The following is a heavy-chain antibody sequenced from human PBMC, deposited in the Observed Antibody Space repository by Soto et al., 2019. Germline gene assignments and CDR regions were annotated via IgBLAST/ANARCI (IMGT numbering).Heavy chain of an antibody. V-gene: IGHV4-31*03. Sequence: QVQLQESGPGLVKPSQTLSLTCTVSGGSISSGGYYWSWIRQHPGKGLEWIGYIYYSGSTYYNPSRRGGVTIPEARSKNQFSVRVSSVTAADTAVYYCAREARYRNRFAPWGQGTLVPVSS. J-gene: IGHJ5*02. D-gene: IGHD4-4*01. CDR1: GGSISSGGYY. CDR2: IYYSGST. CDR3: AREARYRNRFAP.